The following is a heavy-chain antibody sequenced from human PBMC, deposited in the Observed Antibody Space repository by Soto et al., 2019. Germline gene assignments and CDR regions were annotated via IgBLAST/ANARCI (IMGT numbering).Heavy chain of an antibody. CDR2: ISANNGNT. CDR1: GYTFTSYG. Sequence: QVQLVQSGAEVKKPGASVKVSCKASGYTFTSYGINWVRQAPGQGLEWMGWISANNGNTHYAQKLQGRVTMTTDTSTSTAYMERRSLRSADTAVYYCARVQSGYDFAYWGQGTLVTVSS. D-gene: IGHD5-12*01. V-gene: IGHV1-18*01. CDR3: ARVQSGYDFAY. J-gene: IGHJ4*02.